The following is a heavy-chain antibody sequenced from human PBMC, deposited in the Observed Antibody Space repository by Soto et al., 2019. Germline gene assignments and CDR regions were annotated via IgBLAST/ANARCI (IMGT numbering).Heavy chain of an antibody. CDR2: IYYSGST. D-gene: IGHD5-12*01. CDR3: ARDRKYSGYDSSGYYFDY. Sequence: SETLSLTCTVSGGSISSGDYYWSWIRQPPGKGLEWIGYIYYSGSTYYNPSLKSRVTISVDTSKNQFSLKLSSVTAADTAVYYCARDRKYSGYDSSGYYFDYWGQGTLVTVSS. CDR1: GGSISSGDYY. J-gene: IGHJ4*02. V-gene: IGHV4-30-4*01.